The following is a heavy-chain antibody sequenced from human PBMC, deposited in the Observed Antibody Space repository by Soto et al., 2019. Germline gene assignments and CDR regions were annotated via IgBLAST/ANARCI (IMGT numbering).Heavy chain of an antibody. V-gene: IGHV3-30-3*01. CDR3: ARVGTMTVPPF. D-gene: IGHD3-22*01. Sequence: QVQLVESGGGVVQPGRSLRLSCAASGFTFSSYAMHWVRQAPGKGLEWVAVISYDGSNKYYADSVKGRFTISRDNSKNTLYLQMNSLRAEDTAVYYCARVGTMTVPPFWGQGTMVTVSS. CDR1: GFTFSSYA. J-gene: IGHJ3*01. CDR2: ISYDGSNK.